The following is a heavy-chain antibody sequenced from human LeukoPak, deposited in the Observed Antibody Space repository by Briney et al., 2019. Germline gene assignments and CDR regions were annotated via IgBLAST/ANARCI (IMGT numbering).Heavy chain of an antibody. CDR2: IFYSGST. Sequence: SETLSLTCTVSGGSISSHYWSWIRQPPGKGLEWIGYIFYSGSTNYNPSLKSRVTISVDTSKNQFSLKLRSVTAADTAVYYCARAVQLERPPPLIGYYYMDVWGKGTTVTVSS. D-gene: IGHD1-1*01. CDR3: ARAVQLERPPPLIGYYYMDV. CDR1: GGSISSHY. V-gene: IGHV4-59*11. J-gene: IGHJ6*03.